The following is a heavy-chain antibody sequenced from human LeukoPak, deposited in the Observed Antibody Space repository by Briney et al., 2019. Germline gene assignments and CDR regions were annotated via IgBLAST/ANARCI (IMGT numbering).Heavy chain of an antibody. V-gene: IGHV3-48*01. D-gene: IGHD2-2*01. CDR1: EFTFSSYS. Sequence: PGGSLRLSCAASEFTFSSYSMNWVRQAPGKGLEWVSYISSSSSTIYYADSVKGRFTISRDNAKNSLYLQMNSLRAEDTAVYYCAKDQTKDCSSTSCSPFDPWGQGTLVTVSS. J-gene: IGHJ5*02. CDR3: AKDQTKDCSSTSCSPFDP. CDR2: ISSSSSTI.